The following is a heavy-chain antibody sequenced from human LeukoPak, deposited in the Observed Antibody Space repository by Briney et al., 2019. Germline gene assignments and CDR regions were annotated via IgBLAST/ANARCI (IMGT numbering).Heavy chain of an antibody. D-gene: IGHD4-23*01. CDR2: TNRYETST. Sequence: GGSLRLSCTASGFTFSDYWMKWVRQVPSKGLVWVARTNRYETSTTYADTVKGRFTISRDNAKNTLSLEMNSLRADDTAVYYCARVRDGGAADFWGQGTLVTVSS. J-gene: IGHJ4*02. V-gene: IGHV3-74*01. CDR3: ARVRDGGAADF. CDR1: GFTFSDYW.